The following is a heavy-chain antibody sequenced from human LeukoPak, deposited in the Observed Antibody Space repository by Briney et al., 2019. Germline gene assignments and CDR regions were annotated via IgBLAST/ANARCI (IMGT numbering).Heavy chain of an antibody. CDR3: ARTTSFTASGYDY. V-gene: IGHV1-8*03. D-gene: IGHD6-25*01. Sequence: ASVKDSCKASGYTFTNYHINWVRQATGQGLQWMGWMNPNNGDSGYAQKFQGRVTITRDTSISTSYMELHSLRSDDTAVYFCARTTSFTASGYDYWGQGTLVTVSS. CDR1: GYTFTNYH. CDR2: MNPNNGDS. J-gene: IGHJ4*02.